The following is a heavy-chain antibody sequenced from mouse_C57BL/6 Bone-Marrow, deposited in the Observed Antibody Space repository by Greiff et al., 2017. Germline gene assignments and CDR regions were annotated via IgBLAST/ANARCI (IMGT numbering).Heavy chain of an antibody. Sequence: EVMLVESGPVLVKPGASVKMSCKASGYTFTDYYMNWVKQSHGKSLEWIGVINPYNGGTSYNQKFKGKATLTVDKSSSTAYMELNSLTSEDSAVXYCARGLRFWFAYWGQGTLVTVSA. CDR1: GYTFTDYY. J-gene: IGHJ3*01. D-gene: IGHD1-1*01. CDR2: INPYNGGT. CDR3: ARGLRFWFAY. V-gene: IGHV1-19*01.